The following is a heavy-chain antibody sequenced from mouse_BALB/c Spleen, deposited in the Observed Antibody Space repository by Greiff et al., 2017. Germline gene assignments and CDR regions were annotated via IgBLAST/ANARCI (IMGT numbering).Heavy chain of an antibody. V-gene: IGHV5-17*02. D-gene: IGHD6-2*01. CDR1: GFTFSSFG. CDR2: ISSGSSTI. J-gene: IGHJ4*01. CDR3: AISLGYAMDY. Sequence: EVKLMESGGGLVQPGGSRKLSCAASGFTFSSFGMHWVRQAPEKGLEWVAYISSGSSTIYYADTVKGRFTISRDNPKNTLFLQMTSLRSEDTAMYYCAISLGYAMDYWGQGTSVTVSS.